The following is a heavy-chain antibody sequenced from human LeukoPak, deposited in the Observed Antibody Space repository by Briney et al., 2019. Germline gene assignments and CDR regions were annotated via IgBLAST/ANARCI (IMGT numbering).Heavy chain of an antibody. J-gene: IGHJ4*02. CDR2: IRPDGGER. CDR3: TRQGDWNFEF. Sequence: PGESLRLPCTASGFSSRTHWMSWVRQAPGKGLEWVANIRPDGGERYYGDSLKGRFTISRDNDKNSLYLQMNFLRADDTTIYYCTRQGDWNFEFWGQGTLVTVSS. V-gene: IGHV3-7*03. D-gene: IGHD3/OR15-3a*01. CDR1: GFSSRTHW.